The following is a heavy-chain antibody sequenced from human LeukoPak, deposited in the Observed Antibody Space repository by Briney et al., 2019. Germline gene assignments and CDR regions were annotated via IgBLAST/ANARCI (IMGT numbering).Heavy chain of an antibody. J-gene: IGHJ4*02. CDR1: GGTFSSYA. CDR2: IIPIFGTA. Sequence: ASVKVSCKASGGTFSSYAISWVRQAPGQGLEWMGGIIPIFGTANYAQKFQGRVTITTDESTSTAYMELSSLRSEDTAVYYCARAPLEGFDWLLPPSPGAFDYWGQGTLVTVSS. V-gene: IGHV1-69*05. D-gene: IGHD3-9*01. CDR3: ARAPLEGFDWLLPPSPGAFDY.